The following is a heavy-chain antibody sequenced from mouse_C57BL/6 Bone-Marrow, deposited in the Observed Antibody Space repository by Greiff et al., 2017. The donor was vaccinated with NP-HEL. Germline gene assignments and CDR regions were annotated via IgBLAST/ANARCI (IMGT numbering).Heavy chain of an antibody. D-gene: IGHD3-1*01. V-gene: IGHV1-81*01. CDR2: IYPRSGNN. J-gene: IGHJ1*03. CDR1: GYTFTSYG. Sequence: QVQLQQSGAELARPGASVKLSCKASGYTFTSYGISWVKQRTGQGLEWIGEIYPRSGNNYYNEKFKGKATLTADKSSSTAYMEIRSLTSEDSAVYFCARDLGDFDVWGTGTTVTVSS. CDR3: ARDLGDFDV.